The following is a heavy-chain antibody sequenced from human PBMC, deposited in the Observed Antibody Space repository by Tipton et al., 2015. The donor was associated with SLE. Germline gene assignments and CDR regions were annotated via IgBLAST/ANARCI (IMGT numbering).Heavy chain of an antibody. Sequence: TLSLTCIVSGASVTTDNYYWTWVRQPAGRGLEWIGHIHNSGTANYNPSLEGRGTMSVDTSKNQFSLKLTSETAADTAVYYCARQKAARNDAFDIWGQGTMVTVSS. J-gene: IGHJ3*02. D-gene: IGHD6-13*01. CDR1: GASVTTDNYY. V-gene: IGHV4-61*09. CDR2: IHNSGTA. CDR3: ARQKAARNDAFDI.